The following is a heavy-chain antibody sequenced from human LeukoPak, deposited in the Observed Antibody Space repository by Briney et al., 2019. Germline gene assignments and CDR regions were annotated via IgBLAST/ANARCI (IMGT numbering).Heavy chain of an antibody. V-gene: IGHV3-48*03. CDR2: ISTGGSTI. D-gene: IGHD1-26*01. Sequence: PGGSLRPSCAASGFTFSSYEMIWVRQAPGKGLEWVSYISTGGSTIYYADSMKGRFTISRDNAKNSLYLQMNSLRAEDTAVYYCAREKRSGSYQGGWFDPWGQGTLVTVSS. CDR1: GFTFSSYE. J-gene: IGHJ5*02. CDR3: AREKRSGSYQGGWFDP.